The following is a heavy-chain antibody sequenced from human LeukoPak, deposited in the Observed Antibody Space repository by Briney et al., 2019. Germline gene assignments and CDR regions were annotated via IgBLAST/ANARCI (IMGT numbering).Heavy chain of an antibody. Sequence: GGSLRLSCAASGFSFGSYALSWVRQAPGKGLEWVSVISGSGDNTHYTDPVKGRFTISRDNSKSTLYLQMNSLRAEDTAVYYCAKFEYHLLRYMDVWGKGTTVTVSS. D-gene: IGHD2-2*01. CDR3: AKFEYHLLRYMDV. V-gene: IGHV3-23*01. J-gene: IGHJ6*03. CDR2: ISGSGDNT. CDR1: GFSFGSYA.